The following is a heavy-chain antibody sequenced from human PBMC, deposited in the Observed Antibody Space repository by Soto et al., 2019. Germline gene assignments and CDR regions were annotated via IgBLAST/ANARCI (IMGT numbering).Heavy chain of an antibody. CDR1: GGSVSSGSYY. CDR3: VRDGNY. J-gene: IGHJ4*02. V-gene: IGHV4-61*03. Sequence: QVQLQESGPGLVKPSETLSLTCTVSGGSVSSGSYYWSWIRQPPGKGLEWIGYIYNGGSTNYNPSLESRVTIAVDTSKNHFSLKLSSVTAADTALYCGVRDGNYWGQGTLVTVSS. CDR2: IYNGGST.